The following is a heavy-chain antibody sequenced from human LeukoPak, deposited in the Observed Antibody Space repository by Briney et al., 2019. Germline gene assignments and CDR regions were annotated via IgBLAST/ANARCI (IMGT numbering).Heavy chain of an antibody. Sequence: SVKVSCKASGGTFISYAISWVRQAPGQGLEWMGGIIPIFGTANYAQKFQGRVTITADESTSTAYMELSSLRSEDTAVYYCARDLGTRYYSGGSCYYYYMDVWGKGTTVTVSS. J-gene: IGHJ6*03. CDR1: GGTFISYA. V-gene: IGHV1-69*01. CDR3: ARDLGTRYYSGGSCYYYYMDV. CDR2: IIPIFGTA. D-gene: IGHD2-15*01.